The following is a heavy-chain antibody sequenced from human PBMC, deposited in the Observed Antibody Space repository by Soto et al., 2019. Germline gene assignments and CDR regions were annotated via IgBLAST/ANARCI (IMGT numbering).Heavy chain of an antibody. D-gene: IGHD3-22*01. Sequence: RSLRLSRAASGFTFSSYAMSWVRQAPGKGLEWVSAISGSGGSTYYADSVKGRFTISRDNSKNTLYLQMNSLRAEDTAVYYCAKDRMGYYDSSGYYYTPDYYYYYGMDVWGQGTTVTVSS. CDR2: ISGSGGST. V-gene: IGHV3-23*01. CDR3: AKDRMGYYDSSGYYYTPDYYYYYGMDV. CDR1: GFTFSSYA. J-gene: IGHJ6*02.